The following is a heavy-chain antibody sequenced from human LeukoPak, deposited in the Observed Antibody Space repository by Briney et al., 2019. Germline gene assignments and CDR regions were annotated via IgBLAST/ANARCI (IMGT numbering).Heavy chain of an antibody. J-gene: IGHJ4*02. CDR1: GDSFILYG. CDR2: ISTSTGET. D-gene: IGHD4-11*01. Sequence: ASVKVSCKTSGDSFILYGISWVRQAPGQGPEWMGWISTSTGETKYTQKFQGRVTLTTDTSTSTAYMELSSLRSDDTAVYYCARDDNYGIFVNVDYWGQGTLVTVSS. CDR3: ARDDNYGIFVNVDY. V-gene: IGHV1-18*01.